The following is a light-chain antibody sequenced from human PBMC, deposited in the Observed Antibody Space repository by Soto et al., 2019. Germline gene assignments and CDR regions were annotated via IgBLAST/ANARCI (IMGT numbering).Light chain of an antibody. J-gene: IGKJ5*01. V-gene: IGKV3-11*01. CDR1: QSVSSY. CDR3: QQRSNWPIT. CDR2: DAS. Sequence: EIVLTQSPGTHSLSPGERATLSCRASQSVSSYLAWYQQKPGQAPRLLIYDASNRATGIPARFSGSGSGTDFTLTISSLEPEDFAVYYCQQRSNWPITFGQGTRLEI.